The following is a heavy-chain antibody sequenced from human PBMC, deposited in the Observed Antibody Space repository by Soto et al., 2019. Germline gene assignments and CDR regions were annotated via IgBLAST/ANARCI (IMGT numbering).Heavy chain of an antibody. V-gene: IGHV1-3*01. CDR2: INAGNGNT. D-gene: IGHD6-19*01. Sequence: QVQLVQSGAEVKKPGASVKVSCKASGYTFTSYAIHWVRQAPGQRLEWMGWINAGNGNTKYSQKFQDRVTITRDTSASTAYMELSSLRSEDTAVSYSARDLGGWPDYWGQGTLVTVSS. CDR3: ARDLGGWPDY. J-gene: IGHJ4*02. CDR1: GYTFTSYA.